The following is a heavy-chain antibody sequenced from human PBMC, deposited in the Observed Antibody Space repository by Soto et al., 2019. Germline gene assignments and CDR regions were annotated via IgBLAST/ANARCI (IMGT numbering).Heavy chain of an antibody. Sequence: EVQLVESGGGLVKPGGSLRLSCAASGFTFSSYSMNWVRQAPGKGLEWVSSISSSSSYIYYADSVKGRFTISRDNAKNSLYLQMNSLRAEDTAVYYCARAAIFGVVIVHFDYWGQGTLVTVSS. J-gene: IGHJ4*02. D-gene: IGHD3-3*01. CDR1: GFTFSSYS. V-gene: IGHV3-21*01. CDR2: ISSSSSYI. CDR3: ARAAIFGVVIVHFDY.